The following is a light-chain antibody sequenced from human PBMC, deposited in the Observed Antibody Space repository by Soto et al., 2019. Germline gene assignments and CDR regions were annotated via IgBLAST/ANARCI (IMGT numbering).Light chain of an antibody. V-gene: IGKV3-20*01. Sequence: EVVLTQSPGTLSLSPGERAALSCRASQSVRSTYLAWYQQKPGQAPRLLIYGASSRATGIPDRFSGSGSGTDITLTIIRLEPEDFAVYYCQLYGSPPLYTFGQGTKLEI. J-gene: IGKJ2*01. CDR3: QLYGSPPLYT. CDR2: GAS. CDR1: QSVRSTY.